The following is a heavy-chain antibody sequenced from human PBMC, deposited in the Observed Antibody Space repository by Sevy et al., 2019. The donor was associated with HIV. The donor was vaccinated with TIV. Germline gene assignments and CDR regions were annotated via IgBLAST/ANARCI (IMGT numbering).Heavy chain of an antibody. CDR1: GFTFSDFA. Sequence: GGSLRLSCAASGFTFSDFAMSWVRQAPGKGLEWVSAISGTGTNTYYADSVRGRFTISRDNSRNTQYLQMDSLRTEDTAVYYCAARKYDYDCWGQGTLVTVSS. D-gene: IGHD2-8*01. V-gene: IGHV3-23*01. CDR3: AARKYDYDC. J-gene: IGHJ4*02. CDR2: ISGTGTNT.